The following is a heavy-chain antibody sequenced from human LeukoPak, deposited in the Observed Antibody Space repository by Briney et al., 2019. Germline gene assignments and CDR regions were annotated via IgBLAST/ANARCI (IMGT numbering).Heavy chain of an antibody. D-gene: IGHD6-13*01. CDR3: AKGASAADS. CDR2: ISGSGGGT. J-gene: IGHJ4*02. V-gene: IGHV3-23*01. Sequence: PGGSLRLFCAASGFIFSSYAMNWVRQAPGKGLEWVATISGSGGGTYYADFVRGRFTISRDNSKNALYLQMNSLGGEDTAVYYCAKGASAADSWGQGILVTVSS. CDR1: GFIFSSYA.